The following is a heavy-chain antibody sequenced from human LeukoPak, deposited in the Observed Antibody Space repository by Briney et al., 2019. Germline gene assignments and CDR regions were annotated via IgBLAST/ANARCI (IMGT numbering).Heavy chain of an antibody. V-gene: IGHV1-8*01. CDR3: ARDLISNRQRGFDY. J-gene: IGHJ4*02. CDR1: GYTFTSYD. CDR2: MNPNSGNT. D-gene: IGHD4-11*01. Sequence: ASVKVSCKASGYTFTSYDINWVRQATGQGLEWMGWMNPNSGNTGYAQKFQGRVTMTRDTSTSTVYMELSSLRSEDTAVYYCARDLISNRQRGFDYWGQGTLVTVSS.